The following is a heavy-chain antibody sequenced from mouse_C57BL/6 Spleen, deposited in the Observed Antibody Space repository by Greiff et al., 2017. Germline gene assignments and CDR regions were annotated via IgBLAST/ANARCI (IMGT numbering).Heavy chain of an antibody. D-gene: IGHD1-1*01. V-gene: IGHV5-6*01. CDR2: ISSGGSYT. CDR1: GFTFSSYG. Sequence: EVKLMESGGDLVKPGGSLKLSCAASGFTFSSYGMSWVRQTPDKRLEWVATISSGGSYTYYPDSVKGRFTISRDNAKNTLYLQMSSLKSEDTAMYYCARLLNYYGSSYDYFDYWGQGTTLTVSS. J-gene: IGHJ2*01. CDR3: ARLLNYYGSSYDYFDY.